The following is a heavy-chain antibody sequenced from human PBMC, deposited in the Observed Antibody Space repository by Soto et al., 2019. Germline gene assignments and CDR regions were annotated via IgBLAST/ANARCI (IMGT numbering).Heavy chain of an antibody. J-gene: IGHJ4*02. D-gene: IGHD4-4*01. V-gene: IGHV1-18*01. Sequence: ASVTVSCKASGYTFTSYGISWVRQAPGQGLEWMGWISAYNGNTNYAQKLQGRVTMTTDTSTSTAYMELRSLRSDDTAVYYCARDGRGPTVTGFFDYWGQGTLVTVSS. CDR2: ISAYNGNT. CDR1: GYTFTSYG. CDR3: ARDGRGPTVTGFFDY.